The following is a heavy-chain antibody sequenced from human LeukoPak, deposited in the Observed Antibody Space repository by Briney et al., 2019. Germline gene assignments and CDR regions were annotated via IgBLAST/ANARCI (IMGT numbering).Heavy chain of an antibody. CDR3: ARERGVWFGELSYYFDY. D-gene: IGHD3-10*01. J-gene: IGHJ4*02. V-gene: IGHV1-69*04. Sequence: ASVKVSCKASGGTFSSYAISWVRQAPGQGLEWMGRIIPILGIANYAQKFQGRVTITADKSTSTAYMELSSLRSEDTAVYYCARERGVWFGELSYYFDYWGQGTLVTVSS. CDR1: GGTFSSYA. CDR2: IIPILGIA.